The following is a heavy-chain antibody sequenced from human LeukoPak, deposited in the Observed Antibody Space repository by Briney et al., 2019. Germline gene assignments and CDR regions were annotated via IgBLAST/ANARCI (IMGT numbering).Heavy chain of an antibody. V-gene: IGHV4-34*01. J-gene: IGHJ4*02. Sequence: TSETLTLTCAVYGGFFSGYYWSWIRQPPGKGLEWIGENNHSGSNNYNPSLKRGVTISVDTSKNQFSLKLSSVTAADTAVYFCAGGQPSIRYYLYVWGCYRYTVDLDYWGQGNLVTVSS. CDR1: GGFFSGYY. CDR2: NNHSGSN. CDR3: AGGQPSIRYYLYVWGCYRYTVDLDY. D-gene: IGHD3-16*02.